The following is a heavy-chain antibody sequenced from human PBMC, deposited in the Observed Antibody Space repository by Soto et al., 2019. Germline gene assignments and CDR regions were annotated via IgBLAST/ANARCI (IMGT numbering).Heavy chain of an antibody. V-gene: IGHV1-8*01. CDR3: ASASTHDEAFDY. CDR1: GYTFTSYA. D-gene: IGHD1-1*01. CDR2: MNPNSGNT. J-gene: IGHJ4*02. Sequence: QVQLVQSGAEVKKPGASVKVSCKASGYTFTSYAINWVRQSTGQGLEWLGWMNPNSGNTGYAQKFQGRATLTRNTSISTAYMELSSLRSEDTAVYYCASASTHDEAFDYWGQGPLVTVSA.